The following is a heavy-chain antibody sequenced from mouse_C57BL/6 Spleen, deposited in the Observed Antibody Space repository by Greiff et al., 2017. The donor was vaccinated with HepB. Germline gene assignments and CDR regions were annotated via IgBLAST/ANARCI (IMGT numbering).Heavy chain of an antibody. V-gene: IGHV1-81*01. CDR3: ARWGSNYAMDY. CDR1: GYTFTSYG. D-gene: IGHD5-1*01. J-gene: IGHJ4*01. Sequence: QVHVKQSGAELARPGASVKLSCKASGYTFTSYGISWVKQRTGQGLEWIGEIYPRSGNTYYNEKFKGKATLTADKSSSTAYMELRSLTSEDSAVYFCARWGSNYAMDYWGQGTSVTVSS. CDR2: IYPRSGNT.